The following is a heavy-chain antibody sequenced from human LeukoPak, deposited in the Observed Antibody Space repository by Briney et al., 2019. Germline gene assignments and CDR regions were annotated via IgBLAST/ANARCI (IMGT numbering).Heavy chain of an antibody. J-gene: IGHJ4*02. CDR2: IIPIFGTA. V-gene: IGHV1-69*05. Sequence: ASVKVSCKASGGTFSSYAISWVRQAPGQGLEWMGGIIPIFGTANYAQKFQGRVTITTDESTSTAYMELSSLRSEDTAVYYCARGDGYNHQFDYWGQGPLVTVSS. D-gene: IGHD5-24*01. CDR1: GGTFSSYA. CDR3: ARGDGYNHQFDY.